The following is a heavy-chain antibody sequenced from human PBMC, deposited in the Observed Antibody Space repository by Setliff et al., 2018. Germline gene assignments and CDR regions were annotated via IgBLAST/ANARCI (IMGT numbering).Heavy chain of an antibody. CDR3: AKDQGGSYHIDY. D-gene: IGHD1-26*01. CDR2: ISDDGSNE. CDR1: GFTVSTFS. Sequence: HPGGSLRLSCAASGFTVSTFSMHWVRQTPVKGLEWVATISDDGSNEFYADSVKGRFTVFRDNSKNTLYLQMNSRRADDTAMYYCAKDQGGSYHIDYWGQGTLVTVSS. J-gene: IGHJ4*02. V-gene: IGHV3-30*18.